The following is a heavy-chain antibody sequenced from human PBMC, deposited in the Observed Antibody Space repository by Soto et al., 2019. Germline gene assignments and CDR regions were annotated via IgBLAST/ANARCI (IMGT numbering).Heavy chain of an antibody. CDR1: GFTFKNYD. J-gene: IGHJ4*02. CDR2: ISGSGAIT. D-gene: IGHD3-10*01. V-gene: IGHV3-23*01. Sequence: EVQLLESGGGLVQPGGSLRLSCVASGFTFKNYDMRWVRQAPGKGLEWVSGISGSGAITYYADSVRGRFTISRDNSKNTLYLRLNSRRAEDTAIYYCAKDRQFRSYYESAGHYNNWGQGTLVTVSS. CDR3: AKDRQFRSYYESAGHYNN.